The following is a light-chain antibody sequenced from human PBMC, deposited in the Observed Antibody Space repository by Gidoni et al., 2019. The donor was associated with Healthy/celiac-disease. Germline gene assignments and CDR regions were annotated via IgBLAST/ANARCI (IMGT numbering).Light chain of an antibody. Sequence: PATLSVSPGERATLSCRASQSVSSNLAWYQQKPGQAPRLLIYGASTRATGIPARFSGSGSGTEFTLTISSLQSEDFAVYYCQQYNNWPFTFGPGTKVDIK. CDR3: QQYNNWPFT. V-gene: IGKV3-15*01. CDR1: QSVSSN. CDR2: GAS. J-gene: IGKJ3*01.